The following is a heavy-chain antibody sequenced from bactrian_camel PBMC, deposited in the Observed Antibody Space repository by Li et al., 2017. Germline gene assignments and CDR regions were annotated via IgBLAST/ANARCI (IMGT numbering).Heavy chain of an antibody. Sequence: DVQLVESGGGSVRTGGSLTLSCTASKSAGTICMGWFRQAPGKGLDWVSTISWSGDKTNYADTVKGQFTISRDNAKNTMYLQMNSLKPEDTAMYYCAAGPNPPSSDDWYTPQHYDYWGQGTQVTV. CDR1: KSAGTIC. V-gene: IGHV3S42*01. CDR2: ISWSGDKT. CDR3: AAGPNPPSSDDWYTPQHYDY. J-gene: IGHJ4*01. D-gene: IGHD6*01.